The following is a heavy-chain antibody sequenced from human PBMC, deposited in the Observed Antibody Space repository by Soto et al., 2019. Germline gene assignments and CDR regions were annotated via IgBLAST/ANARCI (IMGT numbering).Heavy chain of an antibody. Sequence: LPLSCTVTGVSLRSSQPYCGWIRQPPGKGLEWIGSIYYSGSTYHNPSLKSRVTISVDTSKDQFSLKVTSVTAADAAVYYCARHMATTVTRWRGFEIWGQGKTVTGSS. CDR2: IYYSGST. J-gene: IGHJ3*02. CDR1: GVSLRSSQPY. CDR3: ARHMATTVTRWRGFEI. V-gene: IGHV4-39*01. D-gene: IGHD4-17*01.